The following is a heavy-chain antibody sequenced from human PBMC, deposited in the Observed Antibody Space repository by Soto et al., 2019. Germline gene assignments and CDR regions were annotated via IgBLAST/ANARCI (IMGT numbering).Heavy chain of an antibody. D-gene: IGHD2-2*01. CDR2: INPNSGGT. Sequence: ASVKVSCKASGYTFTGYYMHWVRQAPGQGLEWMGWINPNSGGTNYAQKFQGRVTMTRDTSISTAYMELSRLRSDDTAVYYCARSQGYCSSTSCFVYNWFDPRGQGTLVTVSS. J-gene: IGHJ5*02. V-gene: IGHV1-2*02. CDR3: ARSQGYCSSTSCFVYNWFDP. CDR1: GYTFTGYY.